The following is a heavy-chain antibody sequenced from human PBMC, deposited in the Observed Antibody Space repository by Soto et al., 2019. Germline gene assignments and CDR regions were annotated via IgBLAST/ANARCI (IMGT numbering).Heavy chain of an antibody. CDR2: ISDAGERT. Sequence: GSLRLSCAATGFTFSNHAMSWVRRAAGKGLEWVSGISDAGERTYYADSARGRFTVSRDNSKNTLYLQMNTLRAEDTAVYYCAKDYSSVWSRGIDVWGQGILVTVSS. CDR1: GFTFSNHA. V-gene: IGHV3-23*01. J-gene: IGHJ4*02. D-gene: IGHD6-19*01. CDR3: AKDYSSVWSRGIDV.